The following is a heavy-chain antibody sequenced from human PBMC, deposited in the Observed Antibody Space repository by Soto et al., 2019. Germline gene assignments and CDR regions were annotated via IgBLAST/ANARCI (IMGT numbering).Heavy chain of an antibody. CDR3: ARDRVYDSSGYWYYYYYGMDV. CDR2: IYSGGST. Sequence: PGGSLRLSCAASGFTFNNYAMSWVRQAPDKGLEWVSVIYSGGSTYYADSVKGRFTISRDNSKNTLYLQMNSLRAEDTAVYYCARDRVYDSSGYWYYYYYGMDVWGQGTTVTV. D-gene: IGHD3-22*01. V-gene: IGHV3-53*01. J-gene: IGHJ6*02. CDR1: GFTFNNYA.